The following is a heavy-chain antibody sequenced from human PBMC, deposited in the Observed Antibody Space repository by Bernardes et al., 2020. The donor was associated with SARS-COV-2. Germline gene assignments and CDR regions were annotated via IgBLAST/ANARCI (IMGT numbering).Heavy chain of an antibody. Sequence: SGPTLVKPTQTLTLTCTFSGLSLSTSRVGVGWIRQPPGKALEWLALIYWDDDTRYSPSLKSRLTITKDTSKNQVVLTMTNMDPMDTATYYCAHLVAVAGTQGWFDPWGQGTLVTVSS. D-gene: IGHD6-19*01. V-gene: IGHV2-5*02. CDR3: AHLVAVAGTQGWFDP. CDR2: IYWDDDT. CDR1: GLSLSTSRVG. J-gene: IGHJ5*02.